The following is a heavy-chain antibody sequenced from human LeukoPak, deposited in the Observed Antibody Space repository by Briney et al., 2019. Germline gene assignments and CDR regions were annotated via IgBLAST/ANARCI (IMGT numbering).Heavy chain of an antibody. CDR3: ARAPSTVTNPYYFDY. J-gene: IGHJ4*02. D-gene: IGHD4-17*01. V-gene: IGHV5-51*01. CDR1: GYSFTSYW. CDR2: IYPGDSDT. Sequence: GESLKISCRGSGYSFTSYWIGWVRQMPGKGLEWMGIIYPGDSDTRYSPSFQGQVTISADKSISTAYLQWSSLKASDTAMYYCARAPSTVTNPYYFDYWGQGTLVTVSS.